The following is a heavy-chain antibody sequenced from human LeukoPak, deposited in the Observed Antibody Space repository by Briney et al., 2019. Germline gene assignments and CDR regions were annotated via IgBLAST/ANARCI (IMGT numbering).Heavy chain of an antibody. V-gene: IGHV1-46*01. CDR2: INPSGGSR. D-gene: IGHD2-2*01. Sequence: ASVTVSCKASGYTFTSYYLHWVRQAPGQGLEWVGSINPSGGSRSYAQKFQGRVTMTRDTSTSTVYMELSSLRSEDTAVYFCARDACSSTICQAGGNWFDPWGQGTLVTVSS. CDR1: GYTFTSYY. CDR3: ARDACSSTICQAGGNWFDP. J-gene: IGHJ5*02.